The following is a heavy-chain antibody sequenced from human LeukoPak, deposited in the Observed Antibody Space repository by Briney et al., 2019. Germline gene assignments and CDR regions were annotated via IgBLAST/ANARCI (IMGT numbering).Heavy chain of an antibody. CDR3: VRDGGSLTLSNTGNYFDY. V-gene: IGHV3-74*01. CDR1: GFNFRAYW. D-gene: IGHD3-16*01. CDR2: INSDGSIK. Sequence: GGSLRLSCAASGFNFRAYWLHWVRQVPGKGLVWVSRINSDGSIKNYADSVKGRFSISRDNAKNTLYLQMESLTPEDTAVYYCVRDGGSLTLSNTGNYFDYWGQGTRVTVSS. J-gene: IGHJ4*02.